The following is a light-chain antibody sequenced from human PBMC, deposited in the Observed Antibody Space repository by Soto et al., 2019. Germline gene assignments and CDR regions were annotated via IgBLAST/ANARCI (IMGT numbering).Light chain of an antibody. V-gene: IGLV2-8*01. CDR1: SSDVGAYNY. CDR3: SSFASLNTWV. CDR2: EVT. Sequence: QSALTQPPSASGSPGQSVTISCTGTSSDVGAYNYVSWYQQHAGKAPKLVIYEVTKRPSGVPDRFSGSKSANTAALTVSGLQAEEEAEYNCSSFASLNTWVFGGGTKLTVL. J-gene: IGLJ3*02.